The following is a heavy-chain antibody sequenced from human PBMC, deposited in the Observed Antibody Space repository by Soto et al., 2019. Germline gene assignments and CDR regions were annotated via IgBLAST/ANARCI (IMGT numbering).Heavy chain of an antibody. CDR2: IYYSGST. J-gene: IGHJ6*02. V-gene: IGHV4-39*07. CDR3: ARDTTYYDILTGYAMGGMDV. D-gene: IGHD3-9*01. CDR1: GGSISSSSYY. Sequence: SETLSLTCTVSGGSISSSSYYWGWIRQPPGKGLEWIGSIYYSGSTYYNPSLKSRVTISVDTSKNQFSLKLSSVTAADTAVYYCARDTTYYDILTGYAMGGMDVWGQGTTVTVSS.